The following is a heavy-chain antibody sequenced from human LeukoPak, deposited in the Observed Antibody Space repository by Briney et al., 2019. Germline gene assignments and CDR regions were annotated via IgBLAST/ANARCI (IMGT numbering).Heavy chain of an antibody. J-gene: IGHJ6*03. Sequence: PSETLSLTCTVSGGSISSYYWSWIRQPPGKGLEWIGYIYYSGSTNYNPSLKSRVTMSVDTSKNQFSLKLSSVTAADTAVYYCARDAYSSSWASYYMDVWGKGTTVTISS. CDR2: IYYSGST. CDR1: GGSISSYY. CDR3: ARDAYSSSWASYYMDV. D-gene: IGHD6-13*01. V-gene: IGHV4-59*12.